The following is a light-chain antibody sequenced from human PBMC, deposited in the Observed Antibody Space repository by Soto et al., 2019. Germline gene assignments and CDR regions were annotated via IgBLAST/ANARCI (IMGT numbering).Light chain of an antibody. J-gene: IGLJ1*01. CDR1: SSNIGAGYD. Sequence: QAVVTQAPSVSGAPGQRVTISCTGSSSNIGAGYDVHWYQQLPGTAPKLLIYGNSNRPSGVPDRFSGSKSGTSASLAITGLQAEDEADYYCQSYDISLSGSVFGTGTKLTVL. CDR2: GNS. CDR3: QSYDISLSGSV. V-gene: IGLV1-40*01.